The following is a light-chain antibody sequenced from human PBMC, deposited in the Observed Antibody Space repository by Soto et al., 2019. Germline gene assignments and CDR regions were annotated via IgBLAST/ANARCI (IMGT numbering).Light chain of an antibody. V-gene: IGLV1-40*01. J-gene: IGLJ1*01. Sequence: QAVLTQPPSVSGAPGRSVTSSCTGTRYNIGAGYDVRWYEQLPGTAPKLLIYGNTNRPSGVPDRFSASKSGTSASLAIAGLQPEDEADYYCQSYDNSLSGLYVFGTGTKVTVL. CDR2: GNT. CDR1: RYNIGAGYD. CDR3: QSYDNSLSGLYV.